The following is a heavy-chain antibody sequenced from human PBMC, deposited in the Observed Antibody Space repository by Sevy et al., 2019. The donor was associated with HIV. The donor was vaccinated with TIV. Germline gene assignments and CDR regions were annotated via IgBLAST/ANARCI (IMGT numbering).Heavy chain of an antibody. Sequence: GGSLRLSCAASGFTFSDYGMNWVRQAPGKGLEWVAVISHEGSKKFYRDSVKGRFTISRDNSKNTLYLEMNSLRVEATAVYYCAKDLRQIWPQDVYNGMDFWGQGTTVTVSS. CDR3: AKDLRQIWPQDVYNGMDF. J-gene: IGHJ6*02. CDR1: GFTFSDYG. V-gene: IGHV3-30*18. D-gene: IGHD5-18*01. CDR2: ISHEGSKK.